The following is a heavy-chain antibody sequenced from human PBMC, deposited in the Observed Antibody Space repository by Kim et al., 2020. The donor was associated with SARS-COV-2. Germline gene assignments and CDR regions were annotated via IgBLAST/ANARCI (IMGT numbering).Heavy chain of an antibody. CDR3: ARELWSRLRGLTYSYYGMDV. Sequence: GGSLRLSCVVSGFTFSSCAIHWVRQAPGKGLEWVAVISYDGSNKNYADSVKGRFTISRDNSKNTLYLQMNSLRAEDTALYYCARELWSRLRGLTYSYYGMDVWGQGTTVTVSS. CDR1: GFTFSSCA. V-gene: IGHV3-30-3*01. D-gene: IGHD3-10*01. J-gene: IGHJ6*02. CDR2: ISYDGSNK.